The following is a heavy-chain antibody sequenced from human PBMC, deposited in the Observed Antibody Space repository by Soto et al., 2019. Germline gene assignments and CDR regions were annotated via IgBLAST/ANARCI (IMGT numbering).Heavy chain of an antibody. J-gene: IGHJ4*02. CDR3: TTNPVGYRYFDD. CDR1: GFIVSNAW. V-gene: IGHV3-15*01. CDR2: IKKNADGGTT. D-gene: IGHD5-18*01. Sequence: GGSLRLSCAASGFIVSNAWMSWVRQAPGKGLELVGRIKKNADGGTTDYAAPVEGRFTISRDDSKNTLFLQMNSLRPEDIAVYYCTTNPVGYRYFDDWGQGTLVTVAS.